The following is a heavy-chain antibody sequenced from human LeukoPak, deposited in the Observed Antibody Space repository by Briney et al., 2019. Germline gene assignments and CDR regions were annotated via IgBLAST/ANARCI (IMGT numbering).Heavy chain of an antibody. CDR3: AGVRWELLRSFDY. V-gene: IGHV1-2*02. J-gene: IGHJ4*02. CDR1: GYTFTGYY. CDR2: INPNSGGT. Sequence: EASVKVSCKASGYTFTGYYMHWVRQAPGQGLEWMGWINPNSGGTNYAQKFQGRVTMTRDKSISTAYMELSRLRSDDTAVYYCAGVRWELLRSFDYWGQGTLVTVSS. D-gene: IGHD1-26*01.